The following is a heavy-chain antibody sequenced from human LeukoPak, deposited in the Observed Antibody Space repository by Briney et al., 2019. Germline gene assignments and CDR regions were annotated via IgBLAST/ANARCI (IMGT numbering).Heavy chain of an antibody. Sequence: SETLSLTCAVYGGSFSGYYWGWIRQPPGKGLEWIGSIYYSGSTYYNPSLKSRVTISVDTSKNQFSLKLSSVTAADTAVYYCARGSCSGGSCYGWYFDYWGQGTLVTVSS. CDR2: IYYSGST. J-gene: IGHJ4*02. V-gene: IGHV4-34*01. CDR3: ARGSCSGGSCYGWYFDY. D-gene: IGHD2-15*01. CDR1: GGSFSGYY.